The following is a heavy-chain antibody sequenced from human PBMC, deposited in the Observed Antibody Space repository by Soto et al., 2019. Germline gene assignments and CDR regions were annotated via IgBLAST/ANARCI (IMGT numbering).Heavy chain of an antibody. CDR2: IYYSGST. CDR3: ARTVDCSSTSCYGPYFDY. CDR1: GGSISSGGYY. V-gene: IGHV4-31*03. Sequence: SETLSLTCTVSGGSISSGGYYWSWIRQHPGKGLEWIGYIYYSGSTYYNPSLKSRVTISVDTSKNQFSLKLSSVTAADTAVYYCARTVDCSSTSCYGPYFDYWGQGTLVTVSS. D-gene: IGHD2-2*01. J-gene: IGHJ4*02.